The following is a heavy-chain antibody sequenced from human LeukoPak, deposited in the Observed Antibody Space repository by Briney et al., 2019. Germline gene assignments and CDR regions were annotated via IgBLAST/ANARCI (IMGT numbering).Heavy chain of an antibody. CDR2: ISAYNGNT. D-gene: IGHD2-2*01. CDR1: GYTFTSYG. CDR3: ARGWLVVVPAAGYYFDY. Sequence: ASVKVSCKASGYTFTSYGISWVGQAPGQGLEWMGWISAYNGNTNYAQKLQGRVTMTTDTSTGTAYMELRSLRSDDTAVYYSARGWLVVVPAAGYYFDYWGQGTLVTVSS. J-gene: IGHJ4*02. V-gene: IGHV1-18*04.